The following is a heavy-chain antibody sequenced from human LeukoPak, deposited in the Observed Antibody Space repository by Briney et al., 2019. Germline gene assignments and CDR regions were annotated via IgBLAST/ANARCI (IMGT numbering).Heavy chain of an antibody. V-gene: IGHV1-24*01. J-gene: IGHJ4*02. CDR3: ATRSMHYYDSSGYYY. D-gene: IGHD3-22*01. CDR2: FDPEDGET. CDR1: GYTLTELS. Sequence: ASVKVSCKVSGYTLTELSMHWVRQAPGKGLEWMGGFDPEDGETTYAQKFQGRVTMTEDTSTDTAYMELSSLRSEATAVYYCATRSMHYYDSSGYYYWGQGTLVTVSS.